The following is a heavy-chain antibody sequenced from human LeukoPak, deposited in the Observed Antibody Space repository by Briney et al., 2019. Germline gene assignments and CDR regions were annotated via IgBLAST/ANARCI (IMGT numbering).Heavy chain of an antibody. J-gene: IGHJ4*02. CDR2: IYYSGST. V-gene: IGHV4-59*08. CDR1: GGSISSYY. CDR3: ARHANTYYYDSSGVYYFDY. Sequence: SETLSLTCTVSGGSISSYYWSWIRQPPGKGLEWIGYIYYSGSTNYNPSLKSRVTISVDTSKNQFSLKLSSVTAADTAVYYCARHANTYYYDSSGVYYFDYWGQGTLVTVSS. D-gene: IGHD3-22*01.